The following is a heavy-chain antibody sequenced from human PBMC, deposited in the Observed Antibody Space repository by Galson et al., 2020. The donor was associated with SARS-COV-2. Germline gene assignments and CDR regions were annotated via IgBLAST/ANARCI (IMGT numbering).Heavy chain of an antibody. D-gene: IGHD6-19*01. V-gene: IGHV3-66*01. Sequence: GGSLRLSCAASGFTVSSNYMSWVRQAPGKGLEWVSVIYSGGSTYYADSVMGRFTISRNNSKNTLYLQMNSLRAADTAVYYCARDRGSGWSFPFDYWGQGTLVTVSS. CDR2: IYSGGST. J-gene: IGHJ4*02. CDR1: GFTVSSNY. CDR3: ARDRGSGWSFPFDY.